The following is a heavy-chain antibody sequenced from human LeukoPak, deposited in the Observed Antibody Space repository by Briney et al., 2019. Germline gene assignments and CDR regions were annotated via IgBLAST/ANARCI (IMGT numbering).Heavy chain of an antibody. D-gene: IGHD6-13*01. V-gene: IGHV4-28*03. CDR2: IYYTGNS. CDR1: GYSISSTNW. CDR3: ARGRSSSWYPQFDY. Sequence: PSETLSLTCAVSGYSISSTNWWGWIRQPPGKGLEWIGYIYYTGNSNYNPSLKSRVTISVDTSKNQFSLKLSSVTAADTAVYYCARGRSSSWYPQFDYWGQGTLVTVSS. J-gene: IGHJ4*02.